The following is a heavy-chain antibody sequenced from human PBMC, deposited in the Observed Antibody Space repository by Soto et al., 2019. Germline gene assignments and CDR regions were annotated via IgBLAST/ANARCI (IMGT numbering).Heavy chain of an antibody. J-gene: IGHJ6*02. D-gene: IGHD3-22*01. V-gene: IGHV3-30*18. CDR1: GFTFSDYG. Sequence: QVQLVQSGGGVVQPGGSLTLSCAASGFTFSDYGMHWDRQATGKWLEWLTFISFAEAKDKYYSAPVTGRFSISRDNSKNTLSLQKNSLRSEATAVYYCAKGTYGGSAPYDYGMDVWGDGTTVTVSS. CDR3: AKGTYGGSAPYDYGMDV. CDR2: ISFAEAKDK.